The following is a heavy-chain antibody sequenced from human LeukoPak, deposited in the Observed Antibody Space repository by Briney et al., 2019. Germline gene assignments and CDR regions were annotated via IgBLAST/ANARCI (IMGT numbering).Heavy chain of an antibody. CDR2: IIPIFGTA. CDR3: AREPPTTVTLDY. CDR1: GGTFSSYA. D-gene: IGHD4-17*01. J-gene: IGHJ4*02. V-gene: IGHV1-69*06. Sequence: SVKVSCKASGGTFSSYAISWVRQAPGQGLEWMGGIIPIFGTANYAQKFQGRVTITADKSTSTAYMELSSLRSEDTAVYYCAREPPTTVTLDYWGQGTLVTVSS.